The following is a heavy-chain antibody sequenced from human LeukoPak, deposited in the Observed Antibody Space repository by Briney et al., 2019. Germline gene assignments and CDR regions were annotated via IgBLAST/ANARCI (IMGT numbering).Heavy chain of an antibody. CDR3: ARHDYGDLLNYYGMDV. V-gene: IGHV5-10-1*01. J-gene: IGHJ6*04. CDR2: IDPSDSYT. CDR1: GYSFTSYW. Sequence: GESLKISCKGSGYSFTSYWISWVRQMPGKGLEWMGRIDPSDSYTNYSPSFQGHVTISADKSISTAYLRWSSLKASDTAMYYCARHDYGDLLNYYGMDVWGKGTTVTVSS. D-gene: IGHD4-17*01.